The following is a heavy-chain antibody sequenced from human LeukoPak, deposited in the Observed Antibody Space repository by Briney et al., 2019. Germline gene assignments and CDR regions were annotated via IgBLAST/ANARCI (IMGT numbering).Heavy chain of an antibody. Sequence: GASVKVSCKASGGTFSSYAISWVRQAPGQGLEWMGGIIPIFGTANYAQKFQGRVTITADESTSTAYMELSSLRSEDTAVYYCARTPRHRLYGDYFDYWGQGALVTVSS. D-gene: IGHD2-2*02. V-gene: IGHV1-69*13. CDR1: GGTFSSYA. J-gene: IGHJ4*02. CDR2: IIPIFGTA. CDR3: ARTPRHRLYGDYFDY.